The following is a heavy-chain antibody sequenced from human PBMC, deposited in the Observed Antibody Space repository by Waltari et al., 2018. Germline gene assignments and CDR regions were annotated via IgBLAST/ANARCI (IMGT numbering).Heavy chain of an antibody. J-gene: IGHJ4*02. CDR2: IIPILGIA. V-gene: IGHV1-69*04. D-gene: IGHD2-21*01. Sequence: QVQLVQSGAEVKKPGSSVKVSCKASGGPFSSYAISWVRQAPGQGLEWMGGIIPILGIANYAQKFQGRVTITADESTSTAYMELSSLRSEDTAVYYCARGLAYCGGDCSENWGQGTLVTVSS. CDR3: ARGLAYCGGDCSEN. CDR1: GGPFSSYA.